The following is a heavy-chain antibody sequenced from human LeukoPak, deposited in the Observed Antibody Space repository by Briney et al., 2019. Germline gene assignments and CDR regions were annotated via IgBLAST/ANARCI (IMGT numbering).Heavy chain of an antibody. CDR1: GGSISSSSYY. V-gene: IGHV4-39*07. Sequence: PSETLSLTCSVSGGSISSSSYYWGWIRQPPGEGLEWIGSIYYSGSTYYNPSLKSRVTISVDTSKNQFSLKLSSVTAADTAVYYCARVWLQHDDWYFDLWGRGTLVTVSS. D-gene: IGHD5-18*01. CDR3: ARVWLQHDDWYFDL. J-gene: IGHJ2*01. CDR2: IYYSGST.